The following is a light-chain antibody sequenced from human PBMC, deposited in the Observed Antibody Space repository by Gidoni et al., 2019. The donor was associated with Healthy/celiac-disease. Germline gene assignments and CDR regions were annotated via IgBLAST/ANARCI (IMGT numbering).Light chain of an antibody. V-gene: IGKV1-39*01. J-gene: IGKJ4*01. Sequence: ASVGDRVTITCRASQSISSYLNWYQQKPGKAPKLLIYAASSLQSGVPSRFSGSGSGTDFTLTISSLQPEDFATYYCQQSYSTPLTFGGGTKVEIK. CDR2: AAS. CDR3: QQSYSTPLT. CDR1: QSISSY.